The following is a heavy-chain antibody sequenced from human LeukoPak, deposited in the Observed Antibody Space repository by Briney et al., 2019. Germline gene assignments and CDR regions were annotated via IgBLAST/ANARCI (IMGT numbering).Heavy chain of an antibody. Sequence: PSETLSLTRTVSGGSVRSDSYCWLWIRQPPGKGLEWIGYDYYSGSTNYNPSLKSRVTISVDTSKNQFSLKLRSVTAADAAVYYCVREAAADYYDSSGYYRQNEVFDAWGQGTMVTVSS. J-gene: IGHJ3*01. CDR3: VREAAADYYDSSGYYRQNEVFDA. D-gene: IGHD3-22*01. CDR1: GGSVRSDSYC. CDR2: DYYSGST. V-gene: IGHV4-61*01.